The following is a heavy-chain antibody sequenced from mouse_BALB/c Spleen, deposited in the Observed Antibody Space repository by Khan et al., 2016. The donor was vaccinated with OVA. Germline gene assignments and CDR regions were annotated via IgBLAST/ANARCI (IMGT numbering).Heavy chain of an antibody. J-gene: IGHJ3*01. Sequence: VQLQQSGPDLVKPGASMKISCKASGYSFTDYIMNWVRQSHGQNLEWIGLINPNNGDTTYNQNFKDKATLTVDKSSTTAYMELLILTSEDSAVFYCARYGYGGLSYWGQGTLVTVSA. V-gene: IGHV1-18*01. CDR2: INPNNGDT. CDR3: ARYGYGGLSY. CDR1: GYSFTDYI. D-gene: IGHD2-2*01.